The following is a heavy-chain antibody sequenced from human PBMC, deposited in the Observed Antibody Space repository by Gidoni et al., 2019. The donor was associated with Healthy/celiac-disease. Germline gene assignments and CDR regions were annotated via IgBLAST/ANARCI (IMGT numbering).Heavy chain of an antibody. CDR1: GFTVRRNY. Sequence: EVQLVESGGGLVQHGGSLRLSCAASGFTVRRNYMTWARQAPGKGLEWVSVIYSGGSTCYADSVKVRFTISRDNSKNTLYLKMNSLRAEDTAVYYCARDRPYAGGWTDWGQGTLVTVSS. J-gene: IGHJ4*02. V-gene: IGHV3-66*02. D-gene: IGHD2-2*01. CDR2: IYSGGST. CDR3: ARDRPYAGGWTD.